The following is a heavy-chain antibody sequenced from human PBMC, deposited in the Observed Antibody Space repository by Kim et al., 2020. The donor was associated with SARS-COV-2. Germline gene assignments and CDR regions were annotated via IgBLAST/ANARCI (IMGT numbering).Heavy chain of an antibody. V-gene: IGHV4-34*01. D-gene: IGHD3-10*01. CDR2: INHSGST. CDR3: ARGVVIRGFGELGD. J-gene: IGHJ4*02. Sequence: SQTLSLTCAVYGGSFSGYYWSWIRQPPGKGLEWIGEINHSGSTNYNPSLKSRVTISVDTSKNQFSLKLSSVTAADTAVYYCARGVVIRGFGELGDWGQGTLVTVSS. CDR1: GGSFSGYY.